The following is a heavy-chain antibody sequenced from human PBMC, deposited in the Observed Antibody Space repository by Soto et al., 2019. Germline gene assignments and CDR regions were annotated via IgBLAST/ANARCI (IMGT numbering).Heavy chain of an antibody. CDR1: GFTFSSYS. CDR2: ISSSSSYI. Sequence: PGGSLRLSCAASGFTFSSYSMNWVRQTPGKGLEWVSSISSSSSYIYYADSVKGRFTISRDNAKNSLYLQMNSLRAEDTAVYYCARVPGGRWTDAFDIWGQGTMVTVSS. D-gene: IGHD3-16*01. V-gene: IGHV3-21*01. CDR3: ARVPGGRWTDAFDI. J-gene: IGHJ3*02.